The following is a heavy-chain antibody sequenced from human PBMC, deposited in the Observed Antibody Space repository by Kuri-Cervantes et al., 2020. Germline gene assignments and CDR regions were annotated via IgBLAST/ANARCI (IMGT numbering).Heavy chain of an antibody. V-gene: IGHV3-30*03. J-gene: IGHJ4*02. D-gene: IGHD3-3*01. CDR3: ARGFVGPDY. Sequence: GGSLRLSCAASGFTFSHYGMHWVRQAPGKGLEWVAIISYDGSNEYYADSVKGRFTISRDNAKNTLYLQMNSLRAKDTAVYYCARGFVGPDYWGQGTLVTVSS. CDR2: ISYDGSNE. CDR1: GFTFSHYG.